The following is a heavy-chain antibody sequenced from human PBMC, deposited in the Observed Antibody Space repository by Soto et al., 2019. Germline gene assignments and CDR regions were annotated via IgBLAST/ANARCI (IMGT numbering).Heavy chain of an antibody. Sequence: QVQLVQSGAEVKKPGASVKVSCKASGYTFTSYDINWVRQATGQGLEWMGWMNPNSGNTGYAQKFQGRVTMTRNTSISTAYMELSSLRSEDTAVYYCARGGADIVLVPAAALSNWFDPWGQGTLVTVSS. CDR2: MNPNSGNT. J-gene: IGHJ5*02. D-gene: IGHD2-2*01. CDR3: ARGGADIVLVPAAALSNWFDP. CDR1: GYTFTSYD. V-gene: IGHV1-8*01.